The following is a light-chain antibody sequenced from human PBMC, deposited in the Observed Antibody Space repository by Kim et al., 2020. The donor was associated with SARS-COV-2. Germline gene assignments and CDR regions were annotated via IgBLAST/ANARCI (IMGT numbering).Light chain of an antibody. CDR3: QQSYSTPRT. Sequence: ASVGDRVNITCRASQSISSYLNWYQQKPGKAPKVLIYAASVLQSGVPSRFSGSGSGTDFTLTISSLQPGDFATYYCQQSYSTPRTFGQGTKVDIK. V-gene: IGKV1-39*01. CDR2: AAS. J-gene: IGKJ1*01. CDR1: QSISSY.